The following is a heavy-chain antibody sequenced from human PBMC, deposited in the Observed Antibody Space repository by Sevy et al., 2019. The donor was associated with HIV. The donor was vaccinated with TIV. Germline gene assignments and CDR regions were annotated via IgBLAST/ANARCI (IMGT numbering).Heavy chain of an antibody. CDR2: LSFGCGKI. CDR1: GFDFSIYS. Sequence: GESLKISCAASGFDFSIYSMSWVRQAPGKGLEWVSTLSFGCGKINYAGSVKGRFTISRDNSKSSVYLQMNNMRVEDTAVYYCAREGCTKPHDYWGQGTLVTVSS. V-gene: IGHV3-23*01. D-gene: IGHD2-8*01. J-gene: IGHJ4*02. CDR3: AREGCTKPHDY.